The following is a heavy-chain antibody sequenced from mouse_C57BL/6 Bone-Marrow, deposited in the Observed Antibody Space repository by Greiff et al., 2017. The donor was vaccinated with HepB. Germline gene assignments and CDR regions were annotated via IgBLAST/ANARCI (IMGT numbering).Heavy chain of an antibody. CDR1: GFTFSSYG. V-gene: IGHV5-6*01. CDR2: ISSGGSYT. Sequence: EVMLVESGGDLVKPGGSLKLSCAASGFTFSSYGMSWVRQTPDKRLEWVATISSGGSYTYYPDSVKGRFTISRDNAKNTLYLQMSSLKSEDTAMYYCAIIYYGNYWGQGTTLTVSS. J-gene: IGHJ2*01. D-gene: IGHD2-1*01. CDR3: AIIYYGNY.